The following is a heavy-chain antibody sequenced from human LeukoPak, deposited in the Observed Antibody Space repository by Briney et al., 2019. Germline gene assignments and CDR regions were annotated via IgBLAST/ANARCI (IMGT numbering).Heavy chain of an antibody. Sequence: RGSLRLSCAASGFTFSAYWMSWVRQAPGKGLEWVANIREDGSEKYYVDSVKGQFTISRDNAKNSLFLQMDSLRAEDTAVYYCARDLAGHYYGSGSSFDYWGQGTLVTVSS. CDR3: ARDLAGHYYGSGSSFDY. J-gene: IGHJ4*02. V-gene: IGHV3-7*01. CDR2: IREDGSEK. CDR1: GFTFSAYW. D-gene: IGHD3-10*01.